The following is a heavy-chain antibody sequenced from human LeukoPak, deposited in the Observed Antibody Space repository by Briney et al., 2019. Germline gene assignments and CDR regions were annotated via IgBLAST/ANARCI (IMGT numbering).Heavy chain of an antibody. V-gene: IGHV4-34*01. Sequence: SETLSLTCAVYGGSFSGYYWSWIRQPPGKGLEWIGEINHSGSTNYNPSLKSRVTISVDTSKNQFSLTLSSVTAADTAVYYCARGRFSSSWYGSGRAVYYFDYWGQGTLVTVSS. CDR3: ARGRFSSSWYGSGRAVYYFDY. CDR1: GGSFSGYY. D-gene: IGHD6-13*01. CDR2: INHSGST. J-gene: IGHJ4*02.